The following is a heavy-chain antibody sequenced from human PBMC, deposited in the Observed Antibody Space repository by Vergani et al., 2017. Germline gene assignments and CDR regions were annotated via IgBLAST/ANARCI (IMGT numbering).Heavy chain of an antibody. V-gene: IGHV1-18*01. D-gene: IGHD6-13*01. CDR3: ARARSSSWPKRWVDKYYFDY. CDR2: MSAYNGNT. CDR1: GYTFTSYG. J-gene: IGHJ4*02. Sequence: QVQLVQSGAEVKKPGASVKVSCKASGYTFTSYGISWVRQAPGQGLEWMGGMSAYNGNTNYAQKLQGRVTMTTDTSTSTAYMELRSLRSDDTAVYYGARARSSSWPKRWVDKYYFDYWGQGTLVTVSS.